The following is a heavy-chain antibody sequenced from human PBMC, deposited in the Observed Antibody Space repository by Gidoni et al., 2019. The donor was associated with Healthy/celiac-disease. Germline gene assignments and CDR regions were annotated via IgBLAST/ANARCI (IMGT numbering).Heavy chain of an antibody. D-gene: IGHD3-9*01. CDR2: INSDGSST. Sequence: EVQLVESGGGLVQPGGSLRLSCAASGFTFSSYWMHWVRQAPGKGLVWVSRINSDGSSTSYADSVKGRFTISRDNAKNTLYLQMNSLRAEDTAVYYCARDQNYDILTGYSADAFDIWGQGTMVTVSS. CDR3: ARDQNYDILTGYSADAFDI. V-gene: IGHV3-74*01. CDR1: GFTFSSYW. J-gene: IGHJ3*02.